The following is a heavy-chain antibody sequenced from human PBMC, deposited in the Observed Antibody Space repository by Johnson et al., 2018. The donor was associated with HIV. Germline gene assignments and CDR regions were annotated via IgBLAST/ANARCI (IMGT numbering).Heavy chain of an antibody. J-gene: IGHJ3*02. CDR1: GFTFSSYA. Sequence: VQLVESGGGVVQPGRSLRLSCAASGFTFSSYAMHWVRQAPGKGLEWVANIKQDGSEKYYVDSVKGRFTISRDNAKNSLHLQMNSLRAEDTGVYFCARVRRQLVRLSAFDIWGQGTLVTVSS. CDR3: ARVRRQLVRLSAFDI. CDR2: IKQDGSEK. D-gene: IGHD6-6*01. V-gene: IGHV3-7*01.